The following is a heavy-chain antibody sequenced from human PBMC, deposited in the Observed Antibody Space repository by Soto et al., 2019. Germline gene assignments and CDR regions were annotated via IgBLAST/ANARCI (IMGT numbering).Heavy chain of an antibody. CDR3: ARADSGPGIAAAGSAWNFDY. Sequence: QVQLVQSGAEVKKPGASVKVSCKASGYTFTSYAMHWVRQAPGQRLEWMGWINAGNGNTKYSQKFQGRVTITRDTSASTGYMELSSLRSEDTAVYYCARADSGPGIAAAGSAWNFDYWGQGTLVTVSS. CDR1: GYTFTSYA. D-gene: IGHD6-13*01. V-gene: IGHV1-3*01. J-gene: IGHJ4*02. CDR2: INAGNGNT.